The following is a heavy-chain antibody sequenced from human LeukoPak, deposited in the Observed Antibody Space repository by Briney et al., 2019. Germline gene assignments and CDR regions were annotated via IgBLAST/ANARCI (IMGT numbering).Heavy chain of an antibody. CDR1: GYSISSGYY. CDR3: ARGGRIQTDYHYMDV. D-gene: IGHD5-18*01. V-gene: IGHV4-38-2*02. Sequence: SETLSLTCTVSGYSISSGYYWGWIRQPPGKGLEWIGSIYHSGSTSYNPSLKSRVTISVDTSKNQFSLKLSSVTAADTAVYYCARGGRIQTDYHYMDVWGKGTTVTVSS. CDR2: IYHSGST. J-gene: IGHJ6*03.